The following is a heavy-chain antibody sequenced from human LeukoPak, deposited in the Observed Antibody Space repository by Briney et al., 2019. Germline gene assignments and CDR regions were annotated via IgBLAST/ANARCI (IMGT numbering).Heavy chain of an antibody. CDR1: GGTFSSYA. J-gene: IGHJ6*02. V-gene: IGHV1-69*01. CDR2: IIPVFNTI. Sequence: GASVKVSCKASGGTFSSYAISWVRQAPGQGLEWMGGIIPVFNTINYAQRFQGRVTLTVDESTSTAYMELSSLRSEDTAVYYCARGNSRWSTPSSSYYYRMDVWGQGTTVAVSS. D-gene: IGHD4-23*01. CDR3: ARGNSRWSTPSSSYYYRMDV.